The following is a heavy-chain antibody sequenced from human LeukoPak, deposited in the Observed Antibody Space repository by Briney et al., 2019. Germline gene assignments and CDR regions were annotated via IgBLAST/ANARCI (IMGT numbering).Heavy chain of an antibody. CDR1: GGSISSSSYY. Sequence: SETLSLTCTVSGGSISSSSYYWSWIRQPAGKGLEWIGRMYISGSTNYNPSLESRVTISVDTSKNQFSLKLSSVTAADTAVYYCARDAKDLWSGHFELWGQGTLVTVS. D-gene: IGHD3-3*01. V-gene: IGHV4-61*02. CDR2: MYISGST. CDR3: ARDAKDLWSGHFEL. J-gene: IGHJ4*02.